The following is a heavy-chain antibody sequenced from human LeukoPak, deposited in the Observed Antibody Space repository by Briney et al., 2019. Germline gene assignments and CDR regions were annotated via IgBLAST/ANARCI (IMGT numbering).Heavy chain of an antibody. J-gene: IGHJ4*02. CDR2: INWNGGST. CDR3: ARGPSTGSGSHRRFDY. D-gene: IGHD3-10*01. V-gene: IGHV3-20*04. Sequence: GGSLRLSCAASGFTFDDYGMSWVRQAPGKGLKWVSGINWNGGSTGYADSVKGRFTISRDNAKNSLYLQMNSLRAEDTALYYCARGPSTGSGSHRRFDYWGQGTLVTVSS. CDR1: GFTFDDYG.